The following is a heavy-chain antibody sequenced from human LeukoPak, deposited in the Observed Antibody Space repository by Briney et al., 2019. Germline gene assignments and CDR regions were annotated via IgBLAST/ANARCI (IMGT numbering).Heavy chain of an antibody. V-gene: IGHV3-7*01. J-gene: IGHJ4*02. CDR1: GFTFSNYW. D-gene: IGHD3-10*01. CDR3: AKVAKYYYGSETYYFFDY. CDR2: IKQDGSEK. Sequence: GGSLRLSCAASGFTFSNYWMHWVRQAPGKGLEWVANIKQDGSEKYYVDSVKGRFTISRDNAKNSLYLQMNSLRVEDTAVYYCAKVAKYYYGSETYYFFDYWGQGTLVTASS.